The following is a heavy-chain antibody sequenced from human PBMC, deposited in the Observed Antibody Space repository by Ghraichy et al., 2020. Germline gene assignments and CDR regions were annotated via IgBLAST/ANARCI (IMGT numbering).Heavy chain of an antibody. V-gene: IGHV3-23*01. Sequence: GGSLRLSYTASGYTFSSYARIWVRQPPGKGLEWISAISGSGGSTYCADSVKGRFTIFRDNSNNTLYLQMNSLRAEDSVVYYCAKDQHGALYNSSQTAFDIWFHATMPTISA. D-gene: IGHD3-22*01. CDR1: GYTFSSYA. CDR2: ISGSGGST. J-gene: IGHJ3*02. CDR3: AKDQHGALYNSSQTAFDI.